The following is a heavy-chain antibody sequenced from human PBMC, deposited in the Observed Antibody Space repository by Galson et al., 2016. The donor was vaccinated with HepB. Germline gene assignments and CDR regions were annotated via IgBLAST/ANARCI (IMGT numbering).Heavy chain of an antibody. Sequence: SLRLSCAASGFTFDDFGMSWVRQAPGKGLEWVSGINWSGEITRYADSVKGRFTISRDNTRNSLFLQMNSLRAEDTALYHCVRVRSVGLQDAFDIWGQGTMVIVSS. CDR1: GFTFDDFG. CDR3: VRVRSVGLQDAFDI. V-gene: IGHV3-20*01. J-gene: IGHJ3*02. CDR2: INWSGEIT. D-gene: IGHD5-24*01.